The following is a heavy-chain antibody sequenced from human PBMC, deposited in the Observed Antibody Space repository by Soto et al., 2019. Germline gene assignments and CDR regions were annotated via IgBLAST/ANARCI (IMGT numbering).Heavy chain of an antibody. CDR3: ARDLAARNLPYYFDY. D-gene: IGHD6-13*01. CDR2: IKQDGSEM. Sequence: GGSLRLSCAASGFTFSNYWMTWVRQAPGKGLEWVANIKQDGSEMYYVDSVKGRFTVSRDNAKNSLYLQMISLRAEDTAVYYCARDLAARNLPYYFDYWGQGTLVTVS. J-gene: IGHJ4*02. V-gene: IGHV3-7*01. CDR1: GFTFSNYW.